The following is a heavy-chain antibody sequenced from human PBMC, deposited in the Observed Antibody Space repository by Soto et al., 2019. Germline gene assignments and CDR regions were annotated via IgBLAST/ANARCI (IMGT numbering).Heavy chain of an antibody. D-gene: IGHD6-6*01. CDR3: ARNGTYSSSLSQYSGMDV. CDR1: GVTFADFI. CDR2: IVPMFGTA. J-gene: IGHJ6*02. V-gene: IGHV1-69*01. Sequence: QVQLVQSGAEVKEPGSSVKVSCKASGVTFADFIMNWVRQTPGQGLEWMGGIVPMFGTATYAEKFKGRVTISATGSTSTAYMELTSLRSEDTAVYYCARNGTYSSSLSQYSGMDVWGQGTTVTVS.